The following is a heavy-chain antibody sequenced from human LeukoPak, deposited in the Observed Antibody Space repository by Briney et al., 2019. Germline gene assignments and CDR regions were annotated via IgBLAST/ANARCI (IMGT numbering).Heavy chain of an antibody. D-gene: IGHD2-15*01. CDR3: ARASGTKGYCSGGSCYRRGYYFDY. CDR1: GGSISGYS. Sequence: SETLSLTCTVSGGSISGYSWSWIRQPPGKGLQWIGYIHYSGTTNYNPSLRSRVTISLDTSKNQFSLKLSSVTAADTAVYYCARASGTKGYCSGGSCYRRGYYFDYWGQGTLVTVSS. V-gene: IGHV4-59*12. J-gene: IGHJ4*02. CDR2: IHYSGTT.